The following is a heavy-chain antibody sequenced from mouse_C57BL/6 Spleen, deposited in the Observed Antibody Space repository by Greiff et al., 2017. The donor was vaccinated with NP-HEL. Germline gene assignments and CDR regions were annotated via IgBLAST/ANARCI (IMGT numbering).Heavy chain of an antibody. J-gene: IGHJ2*01. CDR1: GYSITSGYY. Sequence: EVQLQESGPGLVKPSQSLSLTCSVTGYSITSGYYWNWIRQFPGNKLEWMGYISYDGSNNYNPSLKNRISITRDTSKNQFFLKLNSVTTEDTATYYCASGPPLDYWGQSTTLTVSS. CDR3: ASGPPLDY. CDR2: ISYDGSN. V-gene: IGHV3-6*01.